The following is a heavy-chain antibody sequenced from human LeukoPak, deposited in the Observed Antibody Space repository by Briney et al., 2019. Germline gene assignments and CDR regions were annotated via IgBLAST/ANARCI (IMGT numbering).Heavy chain of an antibody. CDR2: IYYSGST. J-gene: IGHJ4*02. CDR3: ARTSGYGDYVGSYDY. CDR1: GGSISSYY. D-gene: IGHD4-17*01. Sequence: PSETLSLTCTVSGGSISSYYWGWIRQPPGKGLEWIGSIYYSGSTYYNPSLKSRVTISVDTSKNQFSLKLSSVTAADTAVYYCARTSGYGDYVGSYDYWGQGTLVTVSS. V-gene: IGHV4-39*01.